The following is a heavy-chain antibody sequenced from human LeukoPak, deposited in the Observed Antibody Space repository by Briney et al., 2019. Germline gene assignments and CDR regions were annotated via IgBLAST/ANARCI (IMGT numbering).Heavy chain of an antibody. CDR2: ISSSSSTI. D-gene: IGHD3-22*01. J-gene: IGHJ3*02. CDR3: ARDQTPHYYDSSGYYRNDAFDI. V-gene: IGHV3-48*02. Sequence: PGGSLRLSCAASGFTFSIYTMNWVRQAPGKGLEWVSYISSSSSTIYYADSVRGRFTISRDNAKNSLYLQMNSLRDEDTAVYYCARDQTPHYYDSSGYYRNDAFDIWGQGTMVTVSS. CDR1: GFTFSIYT.